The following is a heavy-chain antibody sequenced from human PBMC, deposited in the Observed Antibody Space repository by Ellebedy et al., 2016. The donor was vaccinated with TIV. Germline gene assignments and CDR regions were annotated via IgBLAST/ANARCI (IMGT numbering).Heavy chain of an antibody. CDR3: ASPSGRGFWTGYLDY. CDR1: GLTVSSNF. D-gene: IGHD3/OR15-3a*01. J-gene: IGHJ4*02. Sequence: GGSLRLSCTASGLTVSSNFMTWVRQAPGKGLEWVSFINGVGRTDYADSVKGRFIISRDNSKNTLYLHMNSLRPEDTAVYYCASPSGRGFWTGYLDYWGQGTLVIVSS. CDR2: INGVGRT. V-gene: IGHV3-53*01.